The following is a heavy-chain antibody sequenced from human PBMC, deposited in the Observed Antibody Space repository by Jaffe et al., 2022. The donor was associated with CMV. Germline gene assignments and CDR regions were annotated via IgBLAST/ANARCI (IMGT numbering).Heavy chain of an antibody. D-gene: IGHD3-22*01. CDR1: GGSISGYH. J-gene: IGHJ4*02. CDR2: IYYSGFT. V-gene: IGHV4-59*08. CDR3: ARRYYDVSGYYGQFDY. Sequence: QVQLQESGPGLVKPSETLSLTCTVSGGSISGYHWTWIRQPPGKGLEWIGYIYYSGFTNYNPSLKSRVTISVDTSKNQFSLKLSSVTAADTAVYYCARRYYDVSGYYGQFDYWGQGTLVTVSS.